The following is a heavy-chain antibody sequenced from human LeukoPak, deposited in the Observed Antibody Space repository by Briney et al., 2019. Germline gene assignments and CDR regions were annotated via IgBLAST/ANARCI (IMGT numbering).Heavy chain of an antibody. CDR2: IYSRGST. CDR1: GFTVSNNY. J-gene: IGHJ5*02. CDR3: ARDYYGP. Sequence: GGSLRLSCAASGFTVSNNYMRWVRQAPGKGLEWVSSIYSRGSTSYVDSVKGRFTISRDNSKNTLFLQMNSLRVEDTSVYYCARDYYGPWGQGTLVTVSS. D-gene: IGHD3-22*01. V-gene: IGHV3-66*03.